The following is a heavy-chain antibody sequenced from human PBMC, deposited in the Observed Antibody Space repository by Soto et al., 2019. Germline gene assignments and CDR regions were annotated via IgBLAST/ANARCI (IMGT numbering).Heavy chain of an antibody. V-gene: IGHV4-39*01. CDR2: IYSTGST. J-gene: IGHJ5*02. Sequence: SETLSLTCTVSGDSISSSTYYWGWIRQPPGKGLQWIGSIYSTGSTYYNPSLQSRGTVSVDTSKNHFSLRLSSVTAADTAVYYCARQDYDILTGYYLPWFDPWGQGTLVTVSS. CDR3: ARQDYDILTGYYLPWFDP. D-gene: IGHD3-9*01. CDR1: GDSISSSTYY.